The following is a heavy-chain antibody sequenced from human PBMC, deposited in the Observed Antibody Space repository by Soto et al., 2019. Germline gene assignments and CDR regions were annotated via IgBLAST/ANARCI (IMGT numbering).Heavy chain of an antibody. J-gene: IGHJ4*02. V-gene: IGHV3-23*01. CDR1: GFTFSGYA. D-gene: IGHD3-22*01. CDR2: IRGSGGST. CDR3: AKGVSSGSDYFDY. Sequence: GGSLELSCAASGFTFSGYAMGWVRQAPGKGLEWVSAIRGSGGSTYYADSVKGRFTISRDNSKNTLYLQMNSLRAEDTAVYYCAKGVSSGSDYFDYWGQGTLVTVSS.